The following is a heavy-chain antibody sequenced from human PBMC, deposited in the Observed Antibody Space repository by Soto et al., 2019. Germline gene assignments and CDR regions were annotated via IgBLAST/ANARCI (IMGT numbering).Heavy chain of an antibody. CDR2: MNPNSGDT. Sequence: QVQLVQSGAEVKKPGASVKVSCKASGNTFTNYDINWVRQATGQGLEYLGWMNPNSGDTAYAQKFQGRVTMTWDTSITTAYMELRSLRSEDTAVYFCARGVKYGAYSRWFDPGAREPWSPSPQ. J-gene: IGHJ5*02. CDR1: GNTFTNYD. D-gene: IGHD4-17*01. CDR3: ARGVKYGAYSRWFDP. V-gene: IGHV1-8*01.